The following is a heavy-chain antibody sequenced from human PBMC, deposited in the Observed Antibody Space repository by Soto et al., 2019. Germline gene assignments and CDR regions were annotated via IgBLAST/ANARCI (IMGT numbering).Heavy chain of an antibody. V-gene: IGHV1-46*01. J-gene: IGHJ5*02. CDR3: ARDSVGGWFDP. CDR1: GYIFTNYY. CDR2: INPSGGRT. Sequence: QVQLLQSGAAVAKPGASVRVSCKTSGYIFTNYYIYWMRQAPGQGFEWVGTINPSGGRTTFAPKFQGRVTMTRDTPTNTVYMEVNSLTSEDTALYYCARDSVGGWFDPWGQGTLVTVSS. D-gene: IGHD1-26*01.